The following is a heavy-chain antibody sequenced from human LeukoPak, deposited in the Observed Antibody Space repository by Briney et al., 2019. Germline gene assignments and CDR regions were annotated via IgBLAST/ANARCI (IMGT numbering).Heavy chain of an antibody. Sequence: GGSLRLSCAASGFTFSSYSMNWVRQAPGRGLEWVSSISSSSSYIYYADSVKGRFTISRDNAKNSLYPQMNSLRAEDTAVYYCASDNYGDYGDYWGQGTLVTVSS. V-gene: IGHV3-21*01. CDR1: GFTFSSYS. CDR2: ISSSSSYI. J-gene: IGHJ4*02. CDR3: ASDNYGDYGDY. D-gene: IGHD4-17*01.